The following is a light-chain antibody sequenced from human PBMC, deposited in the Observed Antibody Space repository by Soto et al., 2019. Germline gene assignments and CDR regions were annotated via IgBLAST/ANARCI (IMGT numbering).Light chain of an antibody. CDR2: GAS. J-gene: IGKJ2*01. V-gene: IGKV3-20*01. CDR3: QQYGSSPPYT. Sequence: EIVLTQSPGTLSLSPGERATLSCRASQSVSSSYLAWYQQKPGQAPRLLIYGASSRATGIPDRFSGSGSGTDFTRTISRLEPEAVAVYYCQQYGSSPPYTFGQGTKLEIK. CDR1: QSVSSSY.